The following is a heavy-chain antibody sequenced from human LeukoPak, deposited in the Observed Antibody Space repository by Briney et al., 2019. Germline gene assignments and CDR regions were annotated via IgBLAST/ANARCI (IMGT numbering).Heavy chain of an antibody. CDR3: AREGGTYGMDV. V-gene: IGHV4-34*01. CDR1: GGSFSGYY. J-gene: IGHJ6*02. CDR2: INHSGST. Sequence: PSETLSLTCAVYGGSFSGYYWSWIRQPPGKGLEWIGEINHSGSTNYNPSLKSRVTTSVDTSKNQFSLKLSSVTAADTAVYYCAREGGTYGMDVWGQGTTVTVSS. D-gene: IGHD1-1*01.